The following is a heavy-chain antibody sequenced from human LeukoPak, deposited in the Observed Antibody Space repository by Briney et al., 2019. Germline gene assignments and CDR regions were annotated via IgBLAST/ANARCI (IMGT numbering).Heavy chain of an antibody. CDR3: TTRPHIVGATTFDY. J-gene: IGHJ4*02. CDR1: GFTFSGSA. V-gene: IGHV3-73*01. CDR2: IRSKANSYAT. Sequence: GGSLRLSCAASGFTFSGSAMHWVRQASGKGLEWVGRIRSKANSYATAYAASVKGRFTISRDDSKNKAYLQMNSLKTEDTAVYYCTTRPHIVGATTFDYWGQGTLVTVSS. D-gene: IGHD1-26*01.